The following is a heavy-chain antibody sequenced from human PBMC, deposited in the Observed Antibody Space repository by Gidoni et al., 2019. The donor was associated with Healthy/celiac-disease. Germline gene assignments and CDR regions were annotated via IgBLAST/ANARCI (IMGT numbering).Heavy chain of an antibody. Sequence: QVQLVQSGAEVKKPGSSVKVSCKASGGTFSSYTISWVRQAPGQGLGWMGRIIPILGIANYAQKFQGRVTITADKSTSTDYMELSSLRSEDTAVYYCARAPQYYDSSGYHHDGWGQGTLVTVSS. CDR1: GGTFSSYT. CDR3: ARAPQYYDSSGYHHDG. CDR2: IIPILGIA. J-gene: IGHJ1*01. V-gene: IGHV1-69*02. D-gene: IGHD3-22*01.